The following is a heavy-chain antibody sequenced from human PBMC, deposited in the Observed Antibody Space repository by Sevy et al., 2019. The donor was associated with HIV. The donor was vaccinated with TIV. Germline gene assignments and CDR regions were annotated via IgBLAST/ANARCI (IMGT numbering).Heavy chain of an antibody. J-gene: IGHJ3*02. D-gene: IGHD3-16*01. CDR3: TTLDMIPFDAFDI. Sequence: GGSLRLSCSASGFDFFNVWMTWVRQAPGKGLEWVGRIKSKTDGGTTDYAAPVKGRFTISRDDSKNTLYLQMNSLKTEDTAVYYCTTLDMIPFDAFDIWGQGTMVTVSS. CDR1: GFDFFNVW. V-gene: IGHV3-15*01. CDR2: IKSKTDGGTT.